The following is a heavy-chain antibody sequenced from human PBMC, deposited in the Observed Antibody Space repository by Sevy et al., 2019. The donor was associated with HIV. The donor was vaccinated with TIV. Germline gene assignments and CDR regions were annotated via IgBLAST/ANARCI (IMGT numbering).Heavy chain of an antibody. V-gene: IGHV3-23*01. J-gene: IGHJ3*02. CDR1: GFTVNNYA. CDR2: ISGRGLST. CDR3: AKDLIVVVGDAFDI. Sequence: GGSLRLSCAVSGFTVNNYAMNWVRQAPGKGLEWVSAISGRGLSTYYADFAKGRFTISRDNSKNTLYLQMNSLGAEDTAVYYCAKDLIVVVGDAFDIWGQGTMVTVSS. D-gene: IGHD3-22*01.